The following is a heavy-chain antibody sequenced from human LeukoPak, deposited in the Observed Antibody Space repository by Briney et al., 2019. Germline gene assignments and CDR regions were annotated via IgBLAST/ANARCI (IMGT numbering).Heavy chain of an antibody. V-gene: IGHV4-39*01. CDR3: ARLSRVAGRLNGIDP. D-gene: IGHD6-19*01. Sequence: SETLSLTCTVSGGSISSSSYYWGWIRQPPRKGLEWIGTISYSGSTYYNPSLKSRVIISVDTSKNQFSLKVSSVTAADTAVYYCARLSRVAGRLNGIDPWGQGILVTVSS. J-gene: IGHJ5*02. CDR2: ISYSGST. CDR1: GGSISSSSYY.